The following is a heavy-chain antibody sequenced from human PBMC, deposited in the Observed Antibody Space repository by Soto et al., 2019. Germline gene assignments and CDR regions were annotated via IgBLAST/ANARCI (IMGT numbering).Heavy chain of an antibody. Sequence: PGGSLRLSCAASGFTFSSYGMHWVRQAPGKGLEWVAVISYDGSNKYYADSVKGRFTISRDNSKNTLYLQMNSLRAEDTAVYYCAKGALVVTAAIPNYYYYYGMDVWGQGTTVTVSS. V-gene: IGHV3-30*18. D-gene: IGHD2-2*01. CDR3: AKGALVVTAAIPNYYYYYGMDV. CDR2: ISYDGSNK. CDR1: GFTFSSYG. J-gene: IGHJ6*02.